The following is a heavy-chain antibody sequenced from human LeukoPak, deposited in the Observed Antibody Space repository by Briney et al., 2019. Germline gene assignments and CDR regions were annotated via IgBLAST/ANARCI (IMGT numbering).Heavy chain of an antibody. Sequence: SETLSLTCTVSGGSISSYYWSWIRQPPGKGLEWIGYIYYSGSTNYNPSLKSRVTISVDTSKNQFSLKLSSVTAADTAVYYCASSGPGDGYDPPRDYWGQGTLVTVSS. J-gene: IGHJ4*02. D-gene: IGHD5-12*01. CDR1: GGSISSYY. CDR3: ASSGPGDGYDPPRDY. CDR2: IYYSGST. V-gene: IGHV4-59*01.